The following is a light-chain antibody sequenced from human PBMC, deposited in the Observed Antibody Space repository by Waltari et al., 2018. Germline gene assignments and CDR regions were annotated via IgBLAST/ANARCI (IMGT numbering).Light chain of an antibody. Sequence: EIVLTQSPGTLSLSSGARAPLSCRASQSVSRTLAWYQQKPGQAPRLLIYDASSRATGIPDRFSGSGSGTDFSLTISRLEPEDFAVYYCQKYGTLPGTFGQGTKVEIK. CDR1: QSVSRT. CDR2: DAS. V-gene: IGKV3-20*01. CDR3: QKYGTLPGT. J-gene: IGKJ1*01.